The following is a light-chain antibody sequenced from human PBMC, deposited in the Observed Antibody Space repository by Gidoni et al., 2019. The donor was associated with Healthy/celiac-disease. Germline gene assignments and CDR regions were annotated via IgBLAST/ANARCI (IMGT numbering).Light chain of an antibody. CDR1: SSDVGSYKL. Sequence: QSALTQPASVSGSPGQSITISCTGTSSDVGSYKLVSWYQQHPGKAPKLMISEVSKRPSGVSNRFSGSKSGNTASLTISGLQAEDEADYYCCSYAGSSTLVFGGGTKLTVL. CDR2: EVS. J-gene: IGLJ3*02. V-gene: IGLV2-23*02. CDR3: CSYAGSSTLV.